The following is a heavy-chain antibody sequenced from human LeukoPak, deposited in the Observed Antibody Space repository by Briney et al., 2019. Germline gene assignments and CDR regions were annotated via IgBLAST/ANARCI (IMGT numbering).Heavy chain of an antibody. CDR2: ISGSGGST. CDR3: AKDWLAFGGVIAPDY. D-gene: IGHD3-16*02. Sequence: GGSLRLSCAASGFTLSSYAMSWVRPAPGKGREWVSAISGSGGSTYYAHPVKGRFTISRDNSKNTLYLQMNSLRAEDTAVYYCAKDWLAFGGVIAPDYWGQGTLVTVSS. J-gene: IGHJ4*02. CDR1: GFTLSSYA. V-gene: IGHV3-23*01.